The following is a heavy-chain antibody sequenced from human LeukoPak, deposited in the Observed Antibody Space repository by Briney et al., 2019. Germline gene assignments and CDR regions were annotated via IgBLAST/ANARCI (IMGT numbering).Heavy chain of an antibody. CDR1: GGSFSAYY. CDR2: INHGGRS. V-gene: IGHV4-34*01. D-gene: IGHD4-17*01. Sequence: SETLSLTCAVYGGSFSAYYWSWIRQSPGKGLEWVGEINHGGRSNYNPSLKSRVTISVDTSKNQFSLTLSSVTAADTAVYYCARSYHDFGDYVDSGLDYWGQGTLVTVSS. J-gene: IGHJ4*02. CDR3: ARSYHDFGDYVDSGLDY.